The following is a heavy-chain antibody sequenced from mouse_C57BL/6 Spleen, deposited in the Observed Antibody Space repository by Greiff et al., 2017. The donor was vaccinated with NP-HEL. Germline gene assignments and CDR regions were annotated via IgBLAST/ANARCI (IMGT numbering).Heavy chain of an antibody. CDR2: IDPSDSYT. CDR3: ARCYDVGYFDV. CDR1: GYTFTSYW. Sequence: VQLQQSGAELVMPGASVKLSCKASGYTFTSYWMHWVKQRPGQGLEWIGEIDPSDSYTNYNQKFKGKSTLTVDKSSSTAYMQLSSLTSEDSAVYYCARCYDVGYFDVWGTGTTVTVSS. D-gene: IGHD2-12*01. J-gene: IGHJ1*03. V-gene: IGHV1-69*01.